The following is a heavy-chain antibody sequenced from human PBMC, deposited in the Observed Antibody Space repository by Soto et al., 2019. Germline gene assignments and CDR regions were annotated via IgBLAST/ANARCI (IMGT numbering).Heavy chain of an antibody. CDR1: GGTFSSYA. Sequence: QVQLVQSGAEVKKPGSSVKVSCKASGGTFSSYAISWVRQAPGQGLEWMGGIIPIFGTANYAQKFQGRVTITADESASTAYMELSSLRSEDTAVYYCARVLTVGATPDGFADYWGQGTLVTVSS. CDR3: ARVLTVGATPDGFADY. D-gene: IGHD1-26*01. J-gene: IGHJ4*02. V-gene: IGHV1-69*12. CDR2: IIPIFGTA.